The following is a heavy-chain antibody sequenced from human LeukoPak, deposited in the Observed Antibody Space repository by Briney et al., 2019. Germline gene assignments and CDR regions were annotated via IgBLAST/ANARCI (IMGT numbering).Heavy chain of an antibody. D-gene: IGHD3-10*01. CDR2: IDEHGTTI. J-gene: IGHJ4*02. CDR1: GFTFSRYW. CDR3: ARDVGGAGSH. Sequence: GGSLSLSCAASGFTFSRYWMHWVRQAPGEGLVWVSRIDEHGTTIDYADSVRDRFTISRDNAKNTLYLHMNSLRVEDKAMYYCARDVGGAGSHWGQGSLVTVSS. V-gene: IGHV3-74*01.